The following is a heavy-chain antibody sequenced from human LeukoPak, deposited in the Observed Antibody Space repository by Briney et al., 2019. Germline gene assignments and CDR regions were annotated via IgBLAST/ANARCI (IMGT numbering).Heavy chain of an antibody. CDR2: IKEDGSEK. CDR3: ARDYD. V-gene: IGHV3-7*04. D-gene: IGHD3-16*01. Sequence: GGSLRLSCVASGFRFSTFWMTWVHQAPGKGLEWVANIKEDGSEKYYVDSVKGRFTISRDNARNSLDLQMNSLRAEDTAVYYCARDYDWGQGTLVTVSS. J-gene: IGHJ4*02. CDR1: GFRFSTFW.